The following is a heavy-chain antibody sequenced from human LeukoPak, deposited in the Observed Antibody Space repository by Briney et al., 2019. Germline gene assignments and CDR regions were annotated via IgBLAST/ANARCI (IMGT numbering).Heavy chain of an antibody. J-gene: IGHJ4*02. D-gene: IGHD6-19*01. V-gene: IGHV4-39*07. CDR1: GGSISSSSYY. CDR3: ARNLIAVAGNDY. CDR2: INHSGST. Sequence: SETLSLTCTVSGGSISSSSYYWSWIRQPPGKGLEWIGEINHSGSTNYNPSLKSRVTISVDTSKNQFSLKLSSVTAADTAVYYCARNLIAVAGNDYWGQGTLVTVSS.